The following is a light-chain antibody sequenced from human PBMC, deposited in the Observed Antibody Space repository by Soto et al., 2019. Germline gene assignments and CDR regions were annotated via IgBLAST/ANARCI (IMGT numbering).Light chain of an antibody. CDR2: GAS. CDR1: QSITSN. CDR3: QQYNAWRT. Sequence: EIVMTQSPATLSVSSGQRAILSCRASQSITSNLAWYQQKPGQAPRLLIYGASTRATGIPARFSGSGSGTEFTLTISSLQSEDFGVYYCQQYNAWRTFGQGTKVDI. V-gene: IGKV3-15*01. J-gene: IGKJ1*01.